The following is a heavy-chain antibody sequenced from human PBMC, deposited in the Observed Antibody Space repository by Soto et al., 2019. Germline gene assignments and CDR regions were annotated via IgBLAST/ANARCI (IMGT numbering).Heavy chain of an antibody. V-gene: IGHV1-69*06. CDR2: IIPIFGTA. CDR1: GGTFSSYA. CDR3: VSARDGYTPSGY. D-gene: IGHD5-12*01. J-gene: IGHJ4*02. Sequence: QVQLVQSGAEVKKPGSSVKVSCKASGGTFSSYAISWVRQAPGQGLEWMGGIIPIFGTANYAQKFQGRVTITADKSMSTAYMELSSLRSEDTAVYYCVSARDGYTPSGYWGQGTLVTVSS.